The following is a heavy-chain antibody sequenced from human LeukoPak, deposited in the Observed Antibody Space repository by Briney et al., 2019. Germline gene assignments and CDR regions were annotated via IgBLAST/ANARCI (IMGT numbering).Heavy chain of an antibody. V-gene: IGHV3-33*01. CDR2: IWYDGSNK. J-gene: IGHJ4*02. D-gene: IGHD4-17*01. CDR1: GFTFSNYG. Sequence: PGRSLRLSCAASGFTFSNYGMHWVRQAPGKGLEWVAVIWYDGSNKYSADSVKGRFTISRDNSKNTLYLQMNSLRAEDTAVYYCARVHGDYAGCFDYWGQGTLVTVSS. CDR3: ARVHGDYAGCFDY.